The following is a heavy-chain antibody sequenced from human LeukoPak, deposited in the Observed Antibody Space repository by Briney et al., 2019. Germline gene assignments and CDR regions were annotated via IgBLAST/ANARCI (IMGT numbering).Heavy chain of an antibody. CDR1: GGSISSYY. Sequence: PSETLSLTCTVSGGSISSYYWSWIRQPPGKGLEWIGYIFSSGSTKYNPPLKSRVTISLDASKNQFSLNLSSVTAADTAFYYCAGGDYFRFQHWGQGTLVTVSS. CDR2: IFSSGST. CDR3: AGGDYFRFQH. D-gene: IGHD4-17*01. V-gene: IGHV4-59*01. J-gene: IGHJ1*01.